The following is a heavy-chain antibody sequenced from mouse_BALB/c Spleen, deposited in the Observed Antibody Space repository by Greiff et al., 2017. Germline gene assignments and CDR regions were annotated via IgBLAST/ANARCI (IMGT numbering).Heavy chain of an antibody. J-gene: IGHJ4*01. Sequence: QVQLKQSGPGLVAPSQSLSITCTVSGFSLTSYGVSWVRQPPGRGLEWRGVLWGDGSTNYHSALISRLSISKDNSKSQVFLKLNSLQTDDTATYYCAKDGITTDYYAMDYWGQGTSVTVSS. D-gene: IGHD1-2*01. CDR1: GFSLTSYG. CDR2: LWGDGST. V-gene: IGHV2-3*01. CDR3: AKDGITTDYYAMDY.